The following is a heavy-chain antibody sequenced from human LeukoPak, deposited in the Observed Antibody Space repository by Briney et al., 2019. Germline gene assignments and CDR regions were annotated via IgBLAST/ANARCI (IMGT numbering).Heavy chain of an antibody. D-gene: IGHD6-25*01. CDR2: ISGRSSHM. J-gene: IGHJ4*02. CDR3: AIAFPPLRTSAAGDF. V-gene: IGHV3-21*06. CDR1: GFTFIDYD. Sequence: GGSLRLSCTASGFTFIDYDMNWVGLAPGKGREWVSSISGRSSHMYYTDSAKGRFTISRDNAKNSLYLQMNSLRAEDTAWYYCAIAFPPLRTSAAGDFWGQGTLATVSS.